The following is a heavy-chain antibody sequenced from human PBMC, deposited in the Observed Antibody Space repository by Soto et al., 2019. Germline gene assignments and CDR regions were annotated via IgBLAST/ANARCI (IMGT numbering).Heavy chain of an antibody. V-gene: IGHV1-8*01. D-gene: IGHD2-21*01. Sequence: GASLKVSCKASGYTFTNYDVNWVRQATGQGLEWMGWMNPNTGNTGYAQKFQGRVTMTRNTSISTAYMELSSLRSEDTAVYYCARAVRVWSDSKYYYYMDVWGKGTTVTVSS. CDR3: ARAVRVWSDSKYYYYMDV. CDR1: GYTFTNYD. J-gene: IGHJ6*03. CDR2: MNPNTGNT.